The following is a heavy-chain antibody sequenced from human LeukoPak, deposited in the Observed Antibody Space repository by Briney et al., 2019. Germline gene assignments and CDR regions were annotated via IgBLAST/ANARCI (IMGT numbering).Heavy chain of an antibody. V-gene: IGHV3-23*01. J-gene: IGHJ4*02. CDR3: AKDHFDFWSDYYRSGGPDY. CDR1: GFTFSNYA. CDR2: INGRGGST. D-gene: IGHD3-3*01. Sequence: GGSLRLSCAASGFTFSNYAMSWVRQAPGKGLEWVSSINGRGGSTYYADSVKGRFTISRDNSKNTLFLQMNSLRAEDTAVYYCAKDHFDFWSDYYRSGGPDYWGQGTLVTVSS.